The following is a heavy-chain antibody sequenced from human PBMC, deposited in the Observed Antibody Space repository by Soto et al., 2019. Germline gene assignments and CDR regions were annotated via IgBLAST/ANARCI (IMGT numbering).Heavy chain of an antibody. CDR3: ARGRGYSYGPYYFDY. Sequence: PSETLSLTCTVSGGSISSEGHYWSWFRQLPGKGLEWIGDIYYSGTTYHNPSLRSRLTISGDASKNQFSLKLSSVTAAGTALYYCARGRGYSYGPYYFDYWGQGTLVTVSS. CDR2: IYYSGTT. D-gene: IGHD5-18*01. J-gene: IGHJ4*02. V-gene: IGHV4-31*03. CDR1: GGSISSEGHY.